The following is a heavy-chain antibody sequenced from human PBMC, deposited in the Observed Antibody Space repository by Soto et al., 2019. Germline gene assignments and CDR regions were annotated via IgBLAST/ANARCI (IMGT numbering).Heavy chain of an antibody. CDR2: IYYSGGS. V-gene: IGHV4-59*01. D-gene: IGHD1-26*01. CDR3: ASGSGTYVRFDY. Sequence: QVQLQESGPGLVEPSETLSLICTVSGGYISSYYWSWIRQTPGKGLEWIGYIYYSGGSSYNPSLNGRVTLSLDTSKNQFSLRLSSVTAADTAVYFCASGSGTYVRFDYWGQGTLVTVSS. J-gene: IGHJ4*02. CDR1: GGYISSYY.